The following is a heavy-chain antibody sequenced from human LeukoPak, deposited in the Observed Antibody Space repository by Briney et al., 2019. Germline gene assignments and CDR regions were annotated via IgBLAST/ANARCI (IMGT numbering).Heavy chain of an antibody. D-gene: IGHD3-22*01. CDR1: GFTFSSYS. Sequence: GRSLRLSCAASGFTFSSYSMNWVRQAPGKGLEWVSSISSSSSYIYYADSVKGRFTISRDNAKNSLYLQMNSLRAEDTAVYYCAREVAIVVVQGGDAFDIWGQGTMVTVSS. V-gene: IGHV3-21*01. CDR3: AREVAIVVVQGGDAFDI. J-gene: IGHJ3*02. CDR2: ISSSSSYI.